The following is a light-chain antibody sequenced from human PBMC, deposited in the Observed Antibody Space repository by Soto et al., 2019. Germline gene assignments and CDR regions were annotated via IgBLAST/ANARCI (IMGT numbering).Light chain of an antibody. V-gene: IGKV3-15*01. CDR1: QSVSSN. CDR3: QQYNNWWWT. CDR2: GAS. Sequence: EIVMTQSPAALSVSPGERATLSCRASQSVSSNLAWYQQKPGQAPTLLIYGASTRATGIPARFSGSGSGTEFTLTISSLQSEDFAVYYCQQYNNWWWTFGQGTKVDIK. J-gene: IGKJ1*01.